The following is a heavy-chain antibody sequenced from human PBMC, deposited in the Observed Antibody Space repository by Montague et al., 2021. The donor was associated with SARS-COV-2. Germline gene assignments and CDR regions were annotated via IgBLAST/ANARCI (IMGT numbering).Heavy chain of an antibody. CDR2: FYTTGST. D-gene: IGHD6-19*01. Sequence: SETLSLTYTVSGGSISSYYWSWIRQPAGKGLEWIGRFYTTGSTNYNPSLKSRVTMSVDTSKNQFSLKLSSVTAADTAVYYCARSTFYGSGWWDNWYFDLWGRGTLVTVSS. J-gene: IGHJ2*01. V-gene: IGHV4-4*07. CDR3: ARSTFYGSGWWDNWYFDL. CDR1: GGSISSYY.